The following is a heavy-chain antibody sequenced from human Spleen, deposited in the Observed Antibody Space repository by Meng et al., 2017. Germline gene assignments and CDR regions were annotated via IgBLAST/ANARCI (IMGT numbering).Heavy chain of an antibody. V-gene: IGHV4-34*11. CDR2: FYYSGTT. CDR3: ARTSYDETGFYSPSVDF. Sequence: QAQLQQWGAGLLKPSETLSLTCVVSGGSFSDYYWSWIRQPPGKGLEWIAYFYYSGTTNYNPSLRSRVTVSVDTSKNQFYLKLTSVTAADTAVYYCARTSYDETGFYSPSVDFWGQGALVTVSS. D-gene: IGHD3-22*01. J-gene: IGHJ4*02. CDR1: GGSFSDYY.